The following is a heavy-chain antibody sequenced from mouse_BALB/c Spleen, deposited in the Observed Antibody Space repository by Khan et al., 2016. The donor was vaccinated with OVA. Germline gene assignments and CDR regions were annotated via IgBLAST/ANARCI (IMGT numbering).Heavy chain of an antibody. J-gene: IGHJ4*01. V-gene: IGHV14-3*02. Sequence: VQLQQSGAELVRPGASVKLSCTASGFHIKDTYVHWVKQRPEQGLEWIGRIDPANGNTKYDPKFQGKATITADTSSNTAYLQLSSLTSEDTAVYYCAYSVLLCAIDYWGQGTSVTVSA. CDR2: IDPANGNT. CDR3: AYSVLLCAIDY. D-gene: IGHD6-1*01. CDR1: GFHIKDTY.